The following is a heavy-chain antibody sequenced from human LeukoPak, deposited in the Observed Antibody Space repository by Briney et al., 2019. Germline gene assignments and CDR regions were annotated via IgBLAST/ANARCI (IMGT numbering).Heavy chain of an antibody. V-gene: IGHV4-34*01. CDR1: GGSFSGYY. CDR3: ARGVGKYQLRGFDP. D-gene: IGHD2-2*01. J-gene: IGHJ5*02. CDR2: IKHSGST. Sequence: PSETLSLTCAVYGGSFSGYYWSWIRQPPGKGLEWSGEIKHSGSTNYNPSLKSRVTISVDTSTNQFSLMLSSVTAADTAVYYCARGVGKYQLRGFDPWGQGTLVTVSS.